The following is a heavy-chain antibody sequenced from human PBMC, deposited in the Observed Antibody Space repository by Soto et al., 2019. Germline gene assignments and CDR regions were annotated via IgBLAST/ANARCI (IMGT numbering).Heavy chain of an antibody. CDR1: QVPFSGYW. V-gene: IGHV3-7*01. J-gene: IGHJ6*01. CDR2: INEDGTET. CDR3: ARCITMVRVEVARGPKYYSYGLDV. Sequence: GGSLRLSCVVSQVPFSGYWISWVRQSPGKGLEWVANINEDGTETYYAEFVTGRLTLSRANAQNSLFLEMNSLRAEDTAVYYCARCITMVRVEVARGPKYYSYGLDVWREGTTVTV. D-gene: IGHD3-10*01.